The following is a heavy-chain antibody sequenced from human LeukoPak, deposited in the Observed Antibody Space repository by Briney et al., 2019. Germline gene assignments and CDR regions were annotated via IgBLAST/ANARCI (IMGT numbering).Heavy chain of an antibody. J-gene: IGHJ4*02. CDR3: ARVPLGGLGNVY. D-gene: IGHD7-27*01. CDR1: GGSISSGGYS. Sequence: SETLSLTCAVSGGSISSGGYSWSWIRQPPGKGLEWIGYIYHSGSTNYNPSLKSRVTISVDTSKNQFSLKLSSVTAADTAVYYCARVPLGGLGNVYWGQGTLVTVSS. CDR2: IYHSGST. V-gene: IGHV4-30-2*01.